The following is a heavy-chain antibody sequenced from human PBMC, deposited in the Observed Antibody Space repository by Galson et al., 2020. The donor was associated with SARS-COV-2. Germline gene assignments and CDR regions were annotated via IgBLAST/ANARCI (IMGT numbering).Heavy chain of an antibody. CDR2: ISYDGSNK. J-gene: IGHJ6*02. V-gene: IGHV3-30*04. CDR1: GFTFSSYA. D-gene: IGHD3-22*01. Sequence: GGSLRLSCAASGFTFSSYAMHWVRQAPGKGLEWVAVISYDGSNKYYADSVKGRFTISRDNSKNTLYLQMNSLRAEDTAVYYCAREAGVVVGRLYGMDVWGQGTTVTVSS. CDR3: AREAGVVVGRLYGMDV.